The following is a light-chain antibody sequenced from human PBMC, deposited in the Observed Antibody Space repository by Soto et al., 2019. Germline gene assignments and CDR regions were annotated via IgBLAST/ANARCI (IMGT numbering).Light chain of an antibody. V-gene: IGLV2-23*02. Sequence: QSALTQPASVSGSPGQSITISCTGTSSDVGSYNLVSWYQQHPGKAPKLMIYEVSKRPSGVSNRFSGSKSGNTASLTISGLQAEDEADYYCCSYAGCSRLFGGGTQLTVL. CDR2: EVS. J-gene: IGLJ2*01. CDR3: CSYAGCSRL. CDR1: SSDVGSYNL.